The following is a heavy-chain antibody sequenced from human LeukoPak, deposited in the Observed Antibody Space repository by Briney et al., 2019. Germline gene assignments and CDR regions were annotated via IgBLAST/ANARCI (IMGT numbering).Heavy chain of an antibody. V-gene: IGHV3-53*01. D-gene: IGHD6-6*01. CDR1: GFTVSSNY. CDR3: ASWYSSSFLPPFDY. J-gene: IGHJ4*02. CDR2: IYSGGST. Sequence: GGSLRLSCAASGFTVSSNYMSWVRQAPGKGLEWVSVIYSGGSTYYADSVKGRFTISRDNSKNTLYLQMNSLRAEDTALYYCASWYSSSFLPPFDYWGQGTLVTVSS.